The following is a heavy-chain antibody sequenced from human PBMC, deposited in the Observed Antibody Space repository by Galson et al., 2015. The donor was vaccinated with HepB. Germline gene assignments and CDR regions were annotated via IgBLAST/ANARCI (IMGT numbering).Heavy chain of an antibody. CDR1: GGSFSGHY. Sequence: SETLSLTCAVYGGSFSGHYWSWIRQPPGKGLEWIGEVNHSGSTIYNPSLRSRVTMSVDTSKNQFSLKLTSVTAADTAVYYCAGEPGYCTGGSCYGGWFDPWGQGTLVTVSS. D-gene: IGHD2-15*01. J-gene: IGHJ5*02. V-gene: IGHV4-34*01. CDR2: VNHSGST. CDR3: AGEPGYCTGGSCYGGWFDP.